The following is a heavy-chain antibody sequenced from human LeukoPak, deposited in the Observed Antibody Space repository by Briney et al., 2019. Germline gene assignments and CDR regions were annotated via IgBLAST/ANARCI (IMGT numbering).Heavy chain of an antibody. CDR3: SIRRNWYFDL. Sequence: SETLSLTCTVSGGSTINYFRSWIRQPAGKGLEWIGHIYSSGTTHYNPSLNNRVTISLDASTSQFSLHLNSVTAADTAVYYCSIRRNWYFDLWGRGTLVTVSS. V-gene: IGHV4-4*07. J-gene: IGHJ2*01. CDR2: IYSSGTT. CDR1: GGSTINYF. D-gene: IGHD2-21*01.